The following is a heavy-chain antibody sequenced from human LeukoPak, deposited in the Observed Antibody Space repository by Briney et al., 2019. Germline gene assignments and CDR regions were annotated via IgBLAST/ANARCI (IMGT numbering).Heavy chain of an antibody. J-gene: IGHJ4*02. D-gene: IGHD2-15*01. V-gene: IGHV3-30*03. CDR1: GFTFSSYS. CDR3: ARDIWEVAAGARLDY. CDR2: ISFDGSRE. Sequence: GGSLRLSCAASGFTFSSYSMNWVRQAPGKGLEWVAAISFDGSREYYADSVKGRITISRDNSKNTLNLQMNSLRAEDTAVYYCARDIWEVAAGARLDYWGQGTLVTVSS.